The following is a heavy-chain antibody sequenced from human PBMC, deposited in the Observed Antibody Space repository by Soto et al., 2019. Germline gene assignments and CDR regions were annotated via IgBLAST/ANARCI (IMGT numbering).Heavy chain of an antibody. J-gene: IGHJ6*03. CDR2: ISSSGGST. CDR3: AKETTVMFYYYYMDV. D-gene: IGHD4-17*01. CDR1: GFTFSSYG. Sequence: GGSLRLSCAASGFTFSSYGMSWVRQAPGKGLEWVSVISSSGGSTYYADAVKGRYTISRDNSKNTLYLQMNSLRAEDTAVYYCAKETTVMFYYYYMDVWGKGTTVTVSS. V-gene: IGHV3-23*01.